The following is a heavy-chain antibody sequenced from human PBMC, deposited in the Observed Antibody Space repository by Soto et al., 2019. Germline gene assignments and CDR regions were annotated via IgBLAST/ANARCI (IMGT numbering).Heavy chain of an antibody. J-gene: IGHJ3*02. CDR3: ARRYSYGNKDALDI. Sequence: SETLSLTCAVYGGSFSGYYWSWIRQPPGKGREWIGGIYHSGSTNYNPSLKSRVTISVDTSKNQFSLKLSSVTAADTALYYCARRYSYGNKDALDIWGQGTMVTVSS. CDR1: GGSFSGYY. CDR2: IYHSGST. V-gene: IGHV4-34*01. D-gene: IGHD5-18*01.